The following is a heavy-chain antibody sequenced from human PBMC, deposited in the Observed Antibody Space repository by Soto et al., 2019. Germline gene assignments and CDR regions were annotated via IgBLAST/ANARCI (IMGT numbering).Heavy chain of an antibody. D-gene: IGHD1-26*01. CDR2: ITGRGDST. CDR3: AKDLYVQPPSGWFDP. Sequence: GGSLRLSCAASGFPFSDHAMHWVRQIPGKGLEWVSDITGRGDSTYYADSVKGRFTISRDNSKSTLYLQMMSLRAEDTAVYYCAKDLYVQPPSGWFDPWGQGTVVTVSS. CDR1: GFPFSDHA. V-gene: IGHV3-23*01. J-gene: IGHJ5*02.